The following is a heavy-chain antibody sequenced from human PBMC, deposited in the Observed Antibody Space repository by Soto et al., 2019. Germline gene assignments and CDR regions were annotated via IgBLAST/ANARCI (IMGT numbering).Heavy chain of an antibody. D-gene: IGHD2-8*02. J-gene: IGHJ6*02. CDR2: IYWNDDK. CDR1: GFSLSTSGVG. CDR3: ARDHRYWDYYGMDV. V-gene: IGHV2-5*01. Sequence: QITLKESGPTLVNPTQTLTLTCTFSGFSLSTSGVGVGWIRQPPGKALEWLALIYWNDDKRYSPSLKSRLTITKDTSKNQVVLTMTNMDPVDTATYYCARDHRYWDYYGMDVWGQGTTVTVSS.